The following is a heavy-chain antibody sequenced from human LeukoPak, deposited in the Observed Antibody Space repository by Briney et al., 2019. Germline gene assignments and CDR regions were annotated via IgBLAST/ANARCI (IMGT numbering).Heavy chain of an antibody. CDR2: ISGSGGST. CDR1: GFTFSTYA. Sequence: GGSLRLSCSASGFTFSTYAMSWVRQAPGKGLEWVSAISGSGGSTYYADSVKGRFTISRDNSKNTLYLQMNSLRAEDTAVYYCARGEDYGDYFDYWGQGTQVTVSS. D-gene: IGHD4-17*01. J-gene: IGHJ4*02. V-gene: IGHV3-23*01. CDR3: ARGEDYGDYFDY.